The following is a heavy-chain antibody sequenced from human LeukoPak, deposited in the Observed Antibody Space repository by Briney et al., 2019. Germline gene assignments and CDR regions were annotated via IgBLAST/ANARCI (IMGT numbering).Heavy chain of an antibody. V-gene: IGHV1-18*01. CDR2: ISAYNGNS. J-gene: IGHJ4*02. Sequence: GASVKVSCKASGYTFTSYGISWVRQAPGQGLEWMGWISAYNGNSNYAQKLQGRVTMTTDTSTSTAYMELRSLRSDDTAVYYCARAFRMDSSGYLGYWGQGTLVTVSS. D-gene: IGHD3-22*01. CDR3: ARAFRMDSSGYLGY. CDR1: GYTFTSYG.